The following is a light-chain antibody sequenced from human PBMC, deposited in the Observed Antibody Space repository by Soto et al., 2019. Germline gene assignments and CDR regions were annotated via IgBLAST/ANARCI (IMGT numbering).Light chain of an antibody. V-gene: IGKV3-15*01. Sequence: HSPGALSLSPGQRATLSCRASQSVAGSYLAWYQQKPGQAPRLLIYGASTRATGIPARFSGSGSGTEFTLTISSLQSQDFAVYYCQQYNNWPRTFGQGTKVDI. CDR1: QSVAGSY. CDR2: GAS. J-gene: IGKJ1*01. CDR3: QQYNNWPRT.